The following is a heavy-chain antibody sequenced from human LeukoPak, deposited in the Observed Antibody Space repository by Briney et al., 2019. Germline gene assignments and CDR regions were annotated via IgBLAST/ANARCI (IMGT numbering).Heavy chain of an antibody. V-gene: IGHV3-73*01. CDR2: IRSKANSYAT. CDR1: GFTFSGSA. D-gene: IGHD3-22*01. Sequence: GGSLRLSCAASGFTFSGSAMHWIRQASGKGLEWVGRIRSKANSYATAHAASVKGRFTISRDDSKNTAYLQMNSLKTEDTAVYYCTRYYYDSSGYYFDYWGQGTLVTVSS. CDR3: TRYYYDSSGYYFDY. J-gene: IGHJ4*02.